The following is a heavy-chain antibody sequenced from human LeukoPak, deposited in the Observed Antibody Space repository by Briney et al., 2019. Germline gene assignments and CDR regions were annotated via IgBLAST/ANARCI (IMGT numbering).Heavy chain of an antibody. D-gene: IGHD3-9*01. CDR2: IYYSGST. CDR3: ARARPNYDILTGLFDY. CDR1: GGSISSGGYY. J-gene: IGHJ4*02. Sequence: PSETLSLTCTVSGGSISSGGYYWSWIRQHPGKGLEWIGYIYYSGSTYYNPSLKSRVTISVDTSKNQFSLKLSSVPAADTAVYYCARARPNYDILTGLFDYWGQGTLVTVSS. V-gene: IGHV4-31*03.